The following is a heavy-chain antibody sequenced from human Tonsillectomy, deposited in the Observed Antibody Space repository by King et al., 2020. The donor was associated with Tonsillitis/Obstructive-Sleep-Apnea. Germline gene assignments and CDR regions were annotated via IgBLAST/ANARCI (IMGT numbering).Heavy chain of an antibody. CDR1: GFTVSSNY. Sequence: VQLVESGGGLVQPGGSLRLSCAASGFTVSSNYMTWVRQAPGKGLEWVSVIYSGGYTYYADSVKGRFTISRDNSKNTLYLQMNSLRAEDTAVYYCARAGHVDAFDIWGQGTMVTVSS. CDR2: IYSGGYT. J-gene: IGHJ3*02. CDR3: ARAGHVDAFDI. V-gene: IGHV3-66*01.